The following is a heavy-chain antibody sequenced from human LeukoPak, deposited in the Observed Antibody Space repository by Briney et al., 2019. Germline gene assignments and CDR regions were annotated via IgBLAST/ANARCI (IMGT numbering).Heavy chain of an antibody. CDR1: GFTFSSYA. D-gene: IGHD6-13*01. J-gene: IGHJ4*02. CDR3: ASAGCSSSWYGRCGFDY. V-gene: IGHV3-23*01. CDR2: ISGSGGST. Sequence: PGGSLRLSCAASGFTFSSYAMSWVRQAPGKGLEWVSAISGSGGSTYYADSAKGRFTISRDNSKNTLYLQMNSLRAEDTAVYYCASAGCSSSWYGRCGFDYWGQGTLVTVSS.